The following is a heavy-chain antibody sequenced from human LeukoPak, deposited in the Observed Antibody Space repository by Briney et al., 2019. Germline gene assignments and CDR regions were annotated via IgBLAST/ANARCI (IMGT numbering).Heavy chain of an antibody. V-gene: IGHV3-49*04. Sequence: GGSLRLSCTTSGFSFGDYGVNWARQAPGKGFEWVGFIRSKPYGGTTEYAASVKGRFTISRDDSKSIAYLQMNSLQTEDTAMYFCTRIRMQKPLDYWGQGTPVTVSS. CDR2: IRSKPYGGTT. CDR1: GFSFGDYG. D-gene: IGHD2-8*01. CDR3: TRIRMQKPLDY. J-gene: IGHJ4*02.